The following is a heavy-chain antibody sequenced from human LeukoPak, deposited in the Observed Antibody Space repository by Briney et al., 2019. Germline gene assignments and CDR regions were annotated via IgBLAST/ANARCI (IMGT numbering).Heavy chain of an antibody. J-gene: IGHJ4*02. V-gene: IGHV1-2*07. CDR2: SDPNTGAT. CDR1: GYSFTSFY. Sequence: ASVQVSCKTSGYSFTSFYIHWLRQAPGQGFEWIGWSDPNTGATKYEHFQGRVTMTTDTSIRTAYMDLTRLTSGDTAVYYCARANPYDNKGYSPELRYWGQGTLVTVSS. CDR3: ARANPYDNKGYSPELRY. D-gene: IGHD3-10*01.